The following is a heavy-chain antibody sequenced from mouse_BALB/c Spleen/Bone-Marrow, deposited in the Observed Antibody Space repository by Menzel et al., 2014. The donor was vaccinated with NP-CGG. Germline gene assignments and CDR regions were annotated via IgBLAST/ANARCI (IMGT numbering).Heavy chain of an antibody. CDR3: AXXLGDGYYXXMDY. CDR1: GYTFTSYW. V-gene: IGHV1-69*02. Sequence: LQQSGAELVKPGAPVKLSCKASGYTFTSYWMNWVKQRPGRGLEWIGRIDPSDSETHYNQKFKDKATLTVDKSSSAAYIQLSSLTSEDSAVYYCAXXLGDGYYXXMDYWGQGTSXXXSS. D-gene: IGHD2-3*01. J-gene: IGHJ4*01. CDR2: IDPSDSET.